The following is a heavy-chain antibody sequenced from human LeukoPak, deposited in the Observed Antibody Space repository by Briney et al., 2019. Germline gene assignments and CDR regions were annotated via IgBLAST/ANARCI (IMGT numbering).Heavy chain of an antibody. CDR2: ISGSGTTI. CDR1: GFIFSSYE. CDR3: AQFRNDY. V-gene: IGHV3-48*03. J-gene: IGHJ4*02. Sequence: PGGSLRLSCAASGFIFSSYEMNWVRQAPGKGLAWVSYISGSGTTIYYAASVKGRFTISRDNAKNSLYLEMNSLRAEDTAVYYCAQFRNDYWGQGTLVTVSS.